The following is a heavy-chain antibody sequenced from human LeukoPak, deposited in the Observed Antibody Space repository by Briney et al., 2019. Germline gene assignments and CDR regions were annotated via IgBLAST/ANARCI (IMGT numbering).Heavy chain of an antibody. J-gene: IGHJ4*02. CDR3: ARRAGAYSHPYDY. CDR1: GFTVSNNE. CDR2: FGSGCT. V-gene: IGHV3-38*03. Sequence: PGGSLRLSCAASGFTVSNNEMRWVRQAPGRGLEWVSSFGSGCTYYADSVKGRFTISRDNSKNTLYLQMNSLRAEDTAVYYCARRAGAYSHPYDYWGQGTLVTVSS. D-gene: IGHD4/OR15-4a*01.